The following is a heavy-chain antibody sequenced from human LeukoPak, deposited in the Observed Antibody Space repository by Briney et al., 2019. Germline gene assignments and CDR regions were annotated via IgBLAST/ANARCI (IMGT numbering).Heavy chain of an antibody. CDR3: AKGYSSSSGNFDY. Sequence: GGSLRLSCAASGFTFSSYAMHWVRQAPGKGLEWVAVIAYDGSNKYHADSVKGRFTISRDNSKNTLYLQMNSLRAEDTAVYYCAKGYSSSSGNFDYWGQGTLVTVSS. V-gene: IGHV3-30*04. CDR1: GFTFSSYA. CDR2: IAYDGSNK. D-gene: IGHD6-6*01. J-gene: IGHJ4*02.